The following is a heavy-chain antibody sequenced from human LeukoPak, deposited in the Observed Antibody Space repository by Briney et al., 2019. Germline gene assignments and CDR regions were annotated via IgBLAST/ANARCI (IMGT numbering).Heavy chain of an antibody. J-gene: IGHJ4*02. CDR3: AKDLEQQLLRDGHFDY. CDR1: GFTFSSYA. D-gene: IGHD6-13*01. V-gene: IGHV3-23*01. CDR2: ISGSGGST. Sequence: GGSLRLSCAASGFTFSSYAMSWVRQAPGKGLEWVSAISGSGGSTYYADSVKGRFTISRDNSKNTLYLQMNSLRAEDTAVYYCAKDLEQQLLRDGHFDYWGQGTLVTVSS.